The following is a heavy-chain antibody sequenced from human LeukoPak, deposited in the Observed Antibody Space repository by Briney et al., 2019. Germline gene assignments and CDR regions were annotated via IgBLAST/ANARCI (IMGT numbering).Heavy chain of an antibody. CDR1: GGSIRSSYYY. V-gene: IGHV4-39*07. Sequence: SETLSLTCTVSGGSIRSSYYYWGWIRQPPGKGLEWIGSIYDSGSTYYNPSLKSRVTISVDTSKNQFSLKLSSVTAADTAVYYCARRIEKTAMVDYWGQGTLVTVSS. D-gene: IGHD5-18*01. CDR3: ARRIEKTAMVDY. CDR2: IYDSGST. J-gene: IGHJ4*02.